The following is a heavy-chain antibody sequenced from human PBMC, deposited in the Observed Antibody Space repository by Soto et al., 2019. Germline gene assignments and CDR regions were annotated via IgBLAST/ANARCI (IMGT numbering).Heavy chain of an antibody. D-gene: IGHD3-9*01. Sequence: SETLSLTCTVSGGSIGTYYWSWIRQPPGKGLEWIGYIYYRGNTDYNPSLKSRVTISLDTPKNQFSLKLSSVTAADTAVYSCARHPGYYDILTGYTTYYFDYWGQGILVTVSS. CDR2: IYYRGNT. J-gene: IGHJ4*02. V-gene: IGHV4-59*08. CDR3: ARHPGYYDILTGYTTYYFDY. CDR1: GGSIGTYY.